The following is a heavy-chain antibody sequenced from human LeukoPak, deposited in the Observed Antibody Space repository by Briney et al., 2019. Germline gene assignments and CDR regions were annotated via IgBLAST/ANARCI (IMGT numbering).Heavy chain of an antibody. CDR2: VRQDGSDR. D-gene: IGHD2-15*01. CDR1: GFTFDDYG. V-gene: IGHV3-7*01. Sequence: GGSLRLSCAASGFTFDDYGMSWVRQSPGKGLEWVANVRQDGSDRYYIDSVRGRFTISRDNAKNSLSLQMNSLRVEDTAVYYCARDRDCGDGGCYPHFDYWGQGVQVTVSS. J-gene: IGHJ4*02. CDR3: ARDRDCGDGGCYPHFDY.